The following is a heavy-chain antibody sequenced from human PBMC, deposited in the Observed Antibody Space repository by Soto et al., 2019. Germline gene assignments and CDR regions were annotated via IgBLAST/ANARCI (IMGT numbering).Heavy chain of an antibody. J-gene: IGHJ3*02. V-gene: IGHV5-51*01. Sequence: GESLKISCKGSGYSFTSYWIGWVRQMPGKGLEWMGIIYPGDSDTRYSPSFQGQVTISADKSISTAYLQWSSLKASDTAMYYCARQGDSSGYYPDAFDIWGQGTMVTVSS. CDR3: ARQGDSSGYYPDAFDI. CDR1: GYSFTSYW. CDR2: IYPGDSDT. D-gene: IGHD3-22*01.